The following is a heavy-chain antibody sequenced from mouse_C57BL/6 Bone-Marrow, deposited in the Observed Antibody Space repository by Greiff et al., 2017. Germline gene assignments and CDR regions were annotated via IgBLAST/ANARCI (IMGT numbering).Heavy chain of an antibody. Sequence: EVKLMESGAELVRPGASVKLSCTASGFNIKDDYMHWVKQRPEQGLEWIGGIDPENGDTEYASKFQGKATITADTSSNTAYLQLSSLTSEDTAVYYCTAAQAYYFDYWGQGTTLTVSS. V-gene: IGHV14-4*01. CDR1: GFNIKDDY. J-gene: IGHJ2*01. D-gene: IGHD3-2*02. CDR2: IDPENGDT. CDR3: TAAQAYYFDY.